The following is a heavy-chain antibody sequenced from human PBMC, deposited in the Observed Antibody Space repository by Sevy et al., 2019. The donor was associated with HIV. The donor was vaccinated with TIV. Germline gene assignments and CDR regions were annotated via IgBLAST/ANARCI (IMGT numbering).Heavy chain of an antibody. CDR1: GFTFSTYN. CDR3: ARDRTYGSFIDY. V-gene: IGHV3-21*01. J-gene: IGHJ4*02. CDR2: IWSSSSYI. Sequence: GGPLRLSCAASGFTFSTYNMNWVRQAPGKGLEWVSSIWSSSSYIYYADSVKGRFTISRDNAKNSLYLQMNSLKVEDTAVYYCARDRTYGSFIDYWGQRTLVTVSS. D-gene: IGHD3-10*01.